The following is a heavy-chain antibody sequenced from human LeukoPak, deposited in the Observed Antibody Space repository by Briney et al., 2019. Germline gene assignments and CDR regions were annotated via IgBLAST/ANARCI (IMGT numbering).Heavy chain of an antibody. D-gene: IGHD3-10*01. CDR1: GYTFTSYG. J-gene: IGHJ3*02. Sequence: AASVKVSCKASGYTFTSYGISWVRQAPGQGLEWMGWISAYNGNTNYAQRLQGRVTMTTDTSTSTAYMELRSLRSDDTAVYYCARNIWFGESADAFDIWGQGTMVTVSS. CDR3: ARNIWFGESADAFDI. CDR2: ISAYNGNT. V-gene: IGHV1-18*01.